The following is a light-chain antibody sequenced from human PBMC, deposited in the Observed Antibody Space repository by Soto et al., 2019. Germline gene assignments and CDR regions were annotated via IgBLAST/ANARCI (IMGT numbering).Light chain of an antibody. J-gene: IGLJ2*01. Sequence: QSALTQPASVSGSPGQSITISCTGTSSDVGGYNYVSWYQQHPGKAPKLMIYDVSRRPSGVPDRFSGSKSGNTASLTISGLQAEDDADYYCCSYAGTYSFVFGGGTKLTVL. CDR1: SSDVGGYNY. CDR3: CSYAGTYSFV. V-gene: IGLV2-11*01. CDR2: DVS.